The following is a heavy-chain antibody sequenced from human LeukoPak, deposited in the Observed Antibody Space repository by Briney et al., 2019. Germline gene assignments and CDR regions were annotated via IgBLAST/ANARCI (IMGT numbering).Heavy chain of an antibody. J-gene: IGHJ6*02. V-gene: IGHV7-4-1*02. CDR1: GYSFGAYA. Sequence: GASVKVSSKASGYSFGAYALNWVRQAPGQGPEWMGWMNTNTGDSTSAQGFTGRFVVSVDTSVRTAYLQISSLKAGDSAVYYCARSASYYYYYPMDVWGQGTTVTVSS. CDR2: MNTNTGDS. CDR3: ARSASYYYYYPMDV. D-gene: IGHD3-3*01.